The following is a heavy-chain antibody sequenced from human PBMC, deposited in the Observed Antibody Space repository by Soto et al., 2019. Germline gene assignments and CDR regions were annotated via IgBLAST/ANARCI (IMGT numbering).Heavy chain of an antibody. D-gene: IGHD6-19*01. CDR1: GGSISSSSYY. V-gene: IGHV4-39*01. J-gene: IGHJ5*02. Sequence: SETLSLTCTVSGGSISSSSYYWGWIRQPPWKGLEWIGSIYYSGSTYYNPSLKSRVTISVDTSKNQFSLKLSSVTAADTAVYYCARAEQWLSLNWFDPWGQGXLVTVSS. CDR2: IYYSGST. CDR3: ARAEQWLSLNWFDP.